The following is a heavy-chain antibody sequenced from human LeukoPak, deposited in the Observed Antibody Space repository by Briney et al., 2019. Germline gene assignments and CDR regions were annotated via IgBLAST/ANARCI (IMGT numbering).Heavy chain of an antibody. Sequence: SETLSLTCTVSGGSIVSYYWSWIRQPPGKGLEWIGEINHSGSTNYNPSLKSRVTISVDTSKNQFSLKLSSVTAADTAVYYCARNRAIVVVSPFDYWGQGTLVTVSS. D-gene: IGHD3-22*01. CDR3: ARNRAIVVVSPFDY. J-gene: IGHJ4*02. CDR2: INHSGST. V-gene: IGHV4-34*01. CDR1: GGSIVSYY.